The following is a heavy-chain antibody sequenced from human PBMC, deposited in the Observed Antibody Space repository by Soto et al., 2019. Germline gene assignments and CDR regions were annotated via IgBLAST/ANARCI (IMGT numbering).Heavy chain of an antibody. CDR2: IYPSDSDT. D-gene: IGHD6-13*01. CDR3: ARQQLVPDF. Sequence: GESLKISCQVSGYKFTSYWIAWVRQMPGKGLEWMGIIYPSDSDTRYSPSFQGQVSFSVDKSTDTLFLQWSSLRASDTAMYYCARQQLVPDFWGRGTLVTVYS. CDR1: GYKFTSYW. J-gene: IGHJ4*02. V-gene: IGHV5-51*01.